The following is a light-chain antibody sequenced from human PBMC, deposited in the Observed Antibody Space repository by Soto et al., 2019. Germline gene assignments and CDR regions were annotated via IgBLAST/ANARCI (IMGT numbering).Light chain of an antibody. CDR3: QQYLNSPRT. J-gene: IGKJ1*01. CDR2: DAS. V-gene: IGKV3-20*01. CDR1: QRVASD. Sequence: VLTQSPGTLSLSPGEGATLSCRASQRVASDLAWYLQKPGQPPRLLIYDASIRATGIPDRISGSGSERDFTLTISRLEPEDAAVYYCQQYLNSPRTSVQGTKLEIK.